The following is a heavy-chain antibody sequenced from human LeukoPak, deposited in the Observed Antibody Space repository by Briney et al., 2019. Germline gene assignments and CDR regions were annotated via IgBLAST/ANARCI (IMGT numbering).Heavy chain of an antibody. CDR3: EKLLRGVVVPYYDY. V-gene: IGHV3-23*01. CDR2: ISYSGGST. J-gene: IGHJ4*02. CDR1: GFTFSTYA. Sequence: GGSLRLSCAASGFTFSTYAMTWVRQAPGKGLEWVAEISYSGGSTFYADSVRGRFTISRDNSKQTSYLQMDSLSAEDTAVSYCEKLLRGVVVPYYDYWGQGTVVTVSS. D-gene: IGHD3-16*02.